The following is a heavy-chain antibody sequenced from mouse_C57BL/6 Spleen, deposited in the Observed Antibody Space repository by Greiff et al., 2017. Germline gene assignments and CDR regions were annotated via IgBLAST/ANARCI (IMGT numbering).Heavy chain of an antibody. V-gene: IGHV1-59*01. CDR3: AIITTVVAPGDY. J-gene: IGHJ2*01. CDR1: GYTFTSYW. D-gene: IGHD1-1*01. Sequence: QVQLQQPGAELVRPGTSVKLSCKASGYTFTSYWMHWVKQRPGQGLEWIGVIDPSDSYTNYNQKFKGKATLTVDTSSSTAYMQLSSLTSEDAAVYYCAIITTVVAPGDYWGQGTTLTVSS. CDR2: IDPSDSYT.